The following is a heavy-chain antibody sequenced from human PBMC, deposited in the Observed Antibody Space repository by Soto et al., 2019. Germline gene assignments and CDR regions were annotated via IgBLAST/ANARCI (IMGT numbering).Heavy chain of an antibody. D-gene: IGHD2-2*01. CDR3: ARVVPGAEAWFGP. V-gene: IGHV1-18*01. J-gene: IGHJ5*02. CDR1: RYTFANSG. Sequence: EVSCKTSRYTFANSGITWVRQAPGQPLEWLGWISLYSDGTNYAQKFQGRVSMTTDTSTTTAYMELRSLRSDDTAVYYGARVVPGAEAWFGPWGQGTLVTVS. CDR2: ISLYSDGT.